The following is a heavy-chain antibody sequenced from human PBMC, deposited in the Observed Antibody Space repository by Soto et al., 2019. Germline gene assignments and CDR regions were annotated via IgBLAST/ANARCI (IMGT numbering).Heavy chain of an antibody. CDR3: ATRSPAFDY. V-gene: IGHV1-18*01. CDR2: VTTDKGKT. CDR1: GYTFTYLG. J-gene: IGHJ4*02. Sequence: ASVRVSCHTSGYTFTYLGITCVRQAPGQGLEWMGWVTTDKGKTTYAQKFQGGVTMTTDTSTSTAYMELRSLRSDDTAVYYCATRSPAFDYWGQGTLVTVSS.